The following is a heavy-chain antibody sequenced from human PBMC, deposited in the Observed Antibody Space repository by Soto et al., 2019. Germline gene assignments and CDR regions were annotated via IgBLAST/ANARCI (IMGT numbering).Heavy chain of an antibody. D-gene: IGHD6-25*01. CDR1: GFSLTTSGVS. J-gene: IGHJ4*02. V-gene: IGHV2-5*01. CDR3: AYRVGSRGSFDY. Sequence: QITLKKSVPTLVKPTQTLTLTCTFSGFSLTTSGVSVGWIRQPPEKALEWLASIYWNDDKRYSPSLKSRLTLTKDNSKKQVVLTMTNMDPVDTATYYCAYRVGSRGSFDYWGQGTLVTVSS. CDR2: IYWNDDK.